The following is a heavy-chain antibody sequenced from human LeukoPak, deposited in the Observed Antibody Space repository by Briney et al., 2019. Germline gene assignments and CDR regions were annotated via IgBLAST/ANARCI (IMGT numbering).Heavy chain of an antibody. J-gene: IGHJ6*02. D-gene: IGHD1-1*01. CDR1: GFTFSGYA. V-gene: IGHV3-23*01. CDR2: ISGSGGST. CDR3: AKVSAGQGYYYYYGMDV. Sequence: PGGSLRLSCAASGFTFSGYAMSWVRQAPGKGLEWVSAISGSGGSTYYADSVKGRFTISRDNSKNTLYLQMNSLRAEDTAVYYCAKVSAGQGYYYYYGMDVWGQGTTVTVSS.